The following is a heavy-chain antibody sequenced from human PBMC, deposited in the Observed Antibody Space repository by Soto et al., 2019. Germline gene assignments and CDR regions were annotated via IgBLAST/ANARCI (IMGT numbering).Heavy chain of an antibody. D-gene: IGHD3-16*01. CDR1: GGSFSGYY. V-gene: IGHV4-34*01. Sequence: QVQLQQWGAGLLKPSETLSLTCAVYGGSFSGYYWSWIRQPPGTGLEWIGEINHSGSTNYNPSLKSRVTISVDTSNNQFSLKLSSVTAADTAVYYCARGGVAVIMITCGGADNFDYWGQGTLVTVSS. J-gene: IGHJ4*02. CDR3: ARGGVAVIMITCGGADNFDY. CDR2: INHSGST.